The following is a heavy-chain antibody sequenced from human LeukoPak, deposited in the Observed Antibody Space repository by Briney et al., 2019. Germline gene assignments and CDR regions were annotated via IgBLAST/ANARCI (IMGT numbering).Heavy chain of an antibody. D-gene: IGHD5-12*01. CDR2: ISGRTGGT. CDR3: AKCGNSGCHLIDY. V-gene: IGHV3-23*01. Sequence: GGSLRLSCAASGFTFNTNAMSWVRQAPGKGLEWLYSISGRTGGTYYADSVKGRFTISRDNSKSTLYLQMDSLRAEDTAVYYCAKCGNSGCHLIDYWGQGTLVTVSS. J-gene: IGHJ4*02. CDR1: GFTFNTNA.